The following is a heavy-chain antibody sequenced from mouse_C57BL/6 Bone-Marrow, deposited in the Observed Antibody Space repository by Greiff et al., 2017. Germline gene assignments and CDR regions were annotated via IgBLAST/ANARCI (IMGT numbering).Heavy chain of an antibody. CDR1: GYTFTSYW. D-gene: IGHD5-1*01. Sequence: VQLQQPGAELVRPGTSVKLSCKASGYTFTSYWMHWVKQRPGQGLEWIGVSDPAGGYTNYNQKFKGKATLTVDTSSSTAYMQLSSLTSEDSAVYYCARSVLQSDYWGQGTTLTVSS. CDR2: SDPAGGYT. CDR3: ARSVLQSDY. V-gene: IGHV1-59*01. J-gene: IGHJ2*01.